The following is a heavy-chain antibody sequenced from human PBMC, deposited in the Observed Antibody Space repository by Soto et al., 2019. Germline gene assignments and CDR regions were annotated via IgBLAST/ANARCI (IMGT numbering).Heavy chain of an antibody. CDR3: ARFFGSGFDY. J-gene: IGHJ4*02. D-gene: IGHD6-19*01. CDR1: GFTFSTDS. Sequence: EVQLVESGGGLVQPGGSLSLSCLASGFTFSTDSRNWVRQAPGKGLEWVAHISTSGATRYYADSVKGRFTISRDNAKTSLYLQMDSLRNEDTAVYYCARFFGSGFDYWGQGTLVTVSS. V-gene: IGHV3-48*02. CDR2: ISTSGATR.